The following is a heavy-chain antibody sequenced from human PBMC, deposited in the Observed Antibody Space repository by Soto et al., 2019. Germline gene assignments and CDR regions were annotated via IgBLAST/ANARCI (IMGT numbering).Heavy chain of an antibody. CDR1: GGTFSSYT. Sequence: ASVKVSCKASGGTFSSYTISWVRQAPGQGLEWMGRIIPILGIANYAQKFQGRVTITADKSTSTAYMELSSLRSEDTAVYYCARATYYDILTGYTAGWFDPWGQGTLVTVSS. V-gene: IGHV1-69*02. CDR2: IIPILGIA. D-gene: IGHD3-9*01. J-gene: IGHJ5*02. CDR3: ARATYYDILTGYTAGWFDP.